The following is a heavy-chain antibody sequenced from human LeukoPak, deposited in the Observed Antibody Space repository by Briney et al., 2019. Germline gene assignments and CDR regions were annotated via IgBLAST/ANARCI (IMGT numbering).Heavy chain of an antibody. D-gene: IGHD5-18*01. J-gene: IGHJ4*02. CDR2: ISSSGSTI. CDR1: GWTFSDYF. CDR3: ARVRRAMVPAISRGEFDY. Sequence: GGSLRLSCAGSGWTFSDYFMSWVRQAPGKGLEWVSYISSSGSTIYYADSVKGRFTISRDNAKNSLYLQMNSLRAEDTAVYYCARVRRAMVPAISRGEFDYWGQGTLVTVSS. V-gene: IGHV3-11*04.